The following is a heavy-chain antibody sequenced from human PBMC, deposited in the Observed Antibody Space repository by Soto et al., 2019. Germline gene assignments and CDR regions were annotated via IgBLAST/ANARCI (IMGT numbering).Heavy chain of an antibody. Sequence: PSETLSLTCTVSGGSISSYYWSWIRQPPGKGLEWIGYIYYSGSTNYNPSLKSRVTISVDTSKNQFSLKLSSVTAADTAVYYCERDSPREVGIDYWGQGTLVTVSS. V-gene: IGHV4-59*01. CDR3: ERDSPREVGIDY. CDR1: GGSISSYY. CDR2: IYYSGST. D-gene: IGHD1-26*01. J-gene: IGHJ4*02.